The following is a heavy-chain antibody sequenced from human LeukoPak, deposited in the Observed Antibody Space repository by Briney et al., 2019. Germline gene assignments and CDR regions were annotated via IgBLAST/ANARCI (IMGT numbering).Heavy chain of an antibody. J-gene: IGHJ4*02. CDR2: INSDGSST. CDR3: AKSGLNRFDY. V-gene: IGHV3-74*01. Sequence: GGSLRLSCAASGFTFSSYWMHWVRQAPGKGLVWVSRINSDGSSTTYADSVKSRFTISRDNAKNTLYLQMNSLRAEDTAVYYCAKSGLNRFDYWGQGTLVTVSS. D-gene: IGHD2-15*01. CDR1: GFTFSSYW.